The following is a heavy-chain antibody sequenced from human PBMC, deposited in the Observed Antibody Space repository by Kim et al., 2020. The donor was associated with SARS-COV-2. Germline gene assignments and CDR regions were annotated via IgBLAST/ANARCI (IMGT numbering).Heavy chain of an antibody. Sequence: GGSLRLSCAASGFTFSSYSMNWVRQAPGKGLEWVSSISSSSSYIYYADSVKGRFTISRDNAKNSLYLQMNSLRAEDTAVYYCARAEEYYDSSGYYHWGQGTLATVSP. J-gene: IGHJ5*02. V-gene: IGHV3-21*01. D-gene: IGHD3-22*01. CDR3: ARAEEYYDSSGYYH. CDR1: GFTFSSYS. CDR2: ISSSSSYI.